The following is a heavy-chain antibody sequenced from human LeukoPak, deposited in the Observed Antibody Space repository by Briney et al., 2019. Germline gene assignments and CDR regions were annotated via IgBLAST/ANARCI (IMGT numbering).Heavy chain of an antibody. D-gene: IGHD5-24*01. J-gene: IGHJ4*02. Sequence: ASVKVSFKASGYTFTSYYMHWVRQAPGQGLEWMGIINPSGGSTSYAQKFQGRVTMTRDTSTSTVYMELSSLRSEDTAVYYCARDLTLHVEMATTLRAYWAQGTLVTVSS. CDR3: ARDLTLHVEMATTLRAY. CDR2: INPSGGST. CDR1: GYTFTSYY. V-gene: IGHV1-46*01.